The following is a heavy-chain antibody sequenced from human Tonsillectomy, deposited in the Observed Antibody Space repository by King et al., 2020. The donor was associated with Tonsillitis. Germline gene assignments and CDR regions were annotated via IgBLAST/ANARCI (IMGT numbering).Heavy chain of an antibody. Sequence: VQLVESGGGLVEPGGSRRLSFPAPGFTFSGFYMTWIRQPPGKGLEWISYIRPYTRTTYYAGPAMGRFPISRDNAKKSLFLQMDSLRAEDTAVYYCARGDDWNSPGDYWGQGTLVTVSS. CDR1: GFTFSGFY. J-gene: IGHJ4*02. CDR2: IRPYTRTT. V-gene: IGHV3-11*01. D-gene: IGHD1-7*01. CDR3: ARGDDWNSPGDY.